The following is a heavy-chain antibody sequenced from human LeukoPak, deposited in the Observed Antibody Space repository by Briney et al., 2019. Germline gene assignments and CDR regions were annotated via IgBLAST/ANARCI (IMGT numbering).Heavy chain of an antibody. Sequence: GGSLRLSCAASGFTFRSYSMSWVRQAPGKGLEWVSSISSSSSYIYYADSVKGRFTISRDNAKNSLYLQMNSLRAEDTAVYYCARLGWAVAGRLAFEYWGQGTLVTVSS. V-gene: IGHV3-21*01. CDR1: GFTFRSYS. D-gene: IGHD6-19*01. CDR2: ISSSSSYI. CDR3: ARLGWAVAGRLAFEY. J-gene: IGHJ4*02.